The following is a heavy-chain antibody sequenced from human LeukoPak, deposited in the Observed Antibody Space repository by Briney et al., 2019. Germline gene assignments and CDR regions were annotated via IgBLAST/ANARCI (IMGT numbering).Heavy chain of an antibody. D-gene: IGHD3-9*01. CDR2: IYYSGST. V-gene: IGHV4-30-4*01. CDR3: ARVSDWSYYFDY. CDR1: GGSISSGDYY. J-gene: IGHJ4*02. Sequence: KSSETLSLTCTVSGGSISSGDYYWSWIRQPPGKGLEWIGYIYYSGSTYYNPSLKSRVTISVDTSKNQFSLKLSSVTAADTAVYYCARVSDWSYYFDYWGQGTLVTVSS.